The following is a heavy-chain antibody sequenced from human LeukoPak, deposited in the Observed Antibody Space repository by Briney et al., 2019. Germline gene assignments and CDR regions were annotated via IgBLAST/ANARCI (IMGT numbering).Heavy chain of an antibody. CDR1: GGSLSGHY. V-gene: IGHV4-34*01. CDR3: ARGLIGDSDF. J-gene: IGHJ4*02. D-gene: IGHD3-16*01. Sequence: SETLSLTCAVYGGSLSGHYWSWIRQPPGKGLEWIGEINHSGSTNYNPSLESRVTISVDTSKNQFSLKLSSVTAADTAVYYCARGLIGDSDFWGQGTLVTVSS. CDR2: INHSGST.